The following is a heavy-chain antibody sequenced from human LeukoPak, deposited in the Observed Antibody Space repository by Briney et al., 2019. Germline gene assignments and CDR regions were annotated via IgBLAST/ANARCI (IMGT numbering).Heavy chain of an antibody. Sequence: HPGGSLRLSCAASGFTFSSYAMSWVRQAPGKGLEWVSGISYSGGSTYYADSVKGRFTISRDNSKNTLYLQMDSLRAEDTAVYYCAKDLTLTYYYDSSGYYYFDYWGQGTLVTVSS. V-gene: IGHV3-23*01. CDR1: GFTFSSYA. J-gene: IGHJ4*02. CDR2: ISYSGGST. CDR3: AKDLTLTYYYDSSGYYYFDY. D-gene: IGHD3-22*01.